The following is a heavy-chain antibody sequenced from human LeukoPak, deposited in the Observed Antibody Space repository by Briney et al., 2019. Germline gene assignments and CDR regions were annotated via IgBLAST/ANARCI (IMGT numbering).Heavy chain of an antibody. CDR2: ISGSGGST. D-gene: IGHD3-3*01. CDR3: AKGGQSYDCWRFDY. V-gene: IGHV3-23*01. CDR1: GFTFSTYA. Sequence: GGSLRLSCIASGFTFSTYATSWVRQAPGKGLEWVSSISGSGGSTYYAEFVKGRSTISRDNSKNTLYLQMNSLRGEDTAVYYCAKGGQSYDCWRFDYWGQGTLVTVSS. J-gene: IGHJ4*02.